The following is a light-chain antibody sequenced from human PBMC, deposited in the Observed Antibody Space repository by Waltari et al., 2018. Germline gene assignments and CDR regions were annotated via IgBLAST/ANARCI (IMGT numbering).Light chain of an antibody. V-gene: IGKV1-5*03. CDR2: KAS. J-gene: IGKJ1*01. CDR3: QQYSSDST. Sequence: DIQMTQSPSTLSASVGDRVTITCRASQSISNWLAWYQQKPGKAPKLLIYKASTLQSGVPSRFSGSGSGTESTLTISSLQPDDFATYYCQQYSSDSTFGQGTKVEIK. CDR1: QSISNW.